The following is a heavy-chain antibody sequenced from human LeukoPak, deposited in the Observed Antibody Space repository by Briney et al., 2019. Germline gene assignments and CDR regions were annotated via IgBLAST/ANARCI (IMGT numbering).Heavy chain of an antibody. CDR2: INSDGTST. J-gene: IGHJ5*02. V-gene: IGHV3-74*03. CDR1: GFTFSNYF. D-gene: IGHD2-15*01. Sequence: GGSLRLSCAASGFTFSNYFMHWVRQAPGKGLVWVPRINSDGTSTMYADSVKGRFTISRDNAKNTLYLQMNSLRDEDTAVYYCARRVDATRWFDHWGQGTLVTVSS. CDR3: ARRVDATRWFDH.